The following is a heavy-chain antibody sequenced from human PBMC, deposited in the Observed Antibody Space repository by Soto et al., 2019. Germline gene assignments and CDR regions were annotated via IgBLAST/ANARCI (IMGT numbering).Heavy chain of an antibody. J-gene: IGHJ4*02. V-gene: IGHV1-58*01. CDR1: GFTFTSSA. CDR3: AADPIYYDSSGYPLPFDY. Sequence: GASVKVSCKASGFTFTSSAVQWVRQARGQRLEWIGWIVVGSGNTNYAQKFQERVTITRDMSTSTAYMELSSLRSEDTAVYYCAADPIYYDSSGYPLPFDYWGQGTLVTVSS. CDR2: IVVGSGNT. D-gene: IGHD3-22*01.